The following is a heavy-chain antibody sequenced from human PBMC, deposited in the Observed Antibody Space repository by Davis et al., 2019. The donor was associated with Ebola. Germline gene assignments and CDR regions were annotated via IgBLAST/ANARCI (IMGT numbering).Heavy chain of an antibody. CDR2: TYYRSKRFV. CDR1: GDSVSSHTAA. V-gene: IGHV6-1*01. CDR3: ARDPPYDQGYDY. D-gene: IGHD3-22*01. J-gene: IGHJ4*02. Sequence: SQTLSLTRAIPGDSVSSHTAAWNWIRQSPTRGLECLGRTYYRSKRFVDSAVSVKSRMTINSDTSKNQFSLQLSSVTPEDTAVYYCARDPPYDQGYDYWGQGILVTVSS.